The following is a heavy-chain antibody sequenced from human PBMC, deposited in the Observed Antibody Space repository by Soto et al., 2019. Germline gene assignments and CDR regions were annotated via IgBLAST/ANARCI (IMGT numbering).Heavy chain of an antibody. CDR2: ISSSSSYI. D-gene: IGHD6-6*01. Sequence: GSLRLSCAASGFTFSSYSMNWVRQAPGKGLEWVSSISSSSSYIYYADSVKGRFTISRDNAKNSLYLQMNSLRAEDTAVYYCARVGVYSSSSLGYWGQGTLVTVSS. J-gene: IGHJ4*02. V-gene: IGHV3-21*01. CDR3: ARVGVYSSSSLGY. CDR1: GFTFSSYS.